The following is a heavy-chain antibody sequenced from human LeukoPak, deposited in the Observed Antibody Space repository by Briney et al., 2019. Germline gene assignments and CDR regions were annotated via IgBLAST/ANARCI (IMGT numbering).Heavy chain of an antibody. Sequence: PETLSLTCAVYGGSFSGYYWSWIRQPPGKGLEWIGEINHSGSTNYNPSLKSRVTISVDTSKNQFSLKLSSVTAADTAVYYCARVTVRDGYNFRAFDVWGQGTMVTVSS. V-gene: IGHV4-34*01. CDR1: GGSFSGYY. CDR2: INHSGST. D-gene: IGHD5-24*01. CDR3: ARVTVRDGYNFRAFDV. J-gene: IGHJ3*01.